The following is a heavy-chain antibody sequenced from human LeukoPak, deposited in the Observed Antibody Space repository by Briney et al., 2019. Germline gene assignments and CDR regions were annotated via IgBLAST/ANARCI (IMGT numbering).Heavy chain of an antibody. V-gene: IGHV3-48*02. D-gene: IGHD2-15*01. CDR3: AREPRDSDSWVDY. J-gene: IGHJ4*02. CDR1: GFTFSRYS. Sequence: GGSLRLSCAASGFTFSRYSINRVRQAPGKGLEWVSYISGSGGSILYADSVKGRCTISRDNAKNSLYLQMNNLREEDTAVYYCAREPRDSDSWVDYWGQGTLVTVSS. CDR2: ISGSGGSI.